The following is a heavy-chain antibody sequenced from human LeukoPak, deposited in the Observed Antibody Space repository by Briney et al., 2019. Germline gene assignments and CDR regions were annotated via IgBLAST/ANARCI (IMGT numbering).Heavy chain of an antibody. D-gene: IGHD5-24*01. CDR1: GYTFTGYY. J-gene: IGHJ6*02. V-gene: IGHV1-2*02. CDR3: ARVLGDGDNPWEEGQYYYYYGMDV. Sequence: ASVKVSCKASGYTFTGYYMHWVRQAPGQGLEWMGWINPNSGGTNYAQNFQGRVTMTRDTSISTAYMELSRLRSDDTAVYYCARVLGDGDNPWEEGQYYYYYGMDVWGQGTTVTVSS. CDR2: INPNSGGT.